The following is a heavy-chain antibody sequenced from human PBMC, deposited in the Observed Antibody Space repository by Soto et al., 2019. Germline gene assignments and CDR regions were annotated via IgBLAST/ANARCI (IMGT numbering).Heavy chain of an antibody. CDR1: GFTFSSFA. Sequence: EMQLLESGGGLVQPGGSLRLSCAASGFTFSSFAMSWVRQAPGKGLEWVSIISGSGGNTYYADSVKGRFTISRDNSNNTVYLQMNSLKGEDPAIYYCAKARSSWRAFAHGGQGILVTVSS. CDR2: ISGSGGNT. D-gene: IGHD3-3*01. J-gene: IGHJ4*02. CDR3: AKARSSWRAFAH. V-gene: IGHV3-23*01.